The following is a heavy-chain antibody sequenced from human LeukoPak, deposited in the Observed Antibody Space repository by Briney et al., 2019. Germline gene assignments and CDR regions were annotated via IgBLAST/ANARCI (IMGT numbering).Heavy chain of an antibody. Sequence: ASVKVSCKASGYTFTGYYMHWVRQAPGQGLEWMGLINPNSGGTNYAQKFQGRVTMTRDTSISTAYMELSRLRSDDTAVYYCARDLSQSLYCSSTSCYTPFDYWGQGTLVTVSS. V-gene: IGHV1-2*02. J-gene: IGHJ4*02. CDR3: ARDLSQSLYCSSTSCYTPFDY. D-gene: IGHD2-2*02. CDR1: GYTFTGYY. CDR2: INPNSGGT.